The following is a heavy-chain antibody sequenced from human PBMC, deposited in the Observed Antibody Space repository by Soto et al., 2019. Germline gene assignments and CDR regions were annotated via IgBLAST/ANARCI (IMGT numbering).Heavy chain of an antibody. Sequence: QVQLVESGGGVVQPGRSLRLSCAASEFTFSSYGMHWVRQAPGKGLEWEAVISYDGSNKYYADSVKGRFTISRDNSKNTLYLQMNSRRAEDTAVYYCAKGRLAAAGKNYYCGMDVGGQGTTVTV. CDR2: ISYDGSNK. V-gene: IGHV3-30*18. J-gene: IGHJ6*02. CDR1: EFTFSSYG. D-gene: IGHD6-13*01. CDR3: AKGRLAAAGKNYYCGMDV.